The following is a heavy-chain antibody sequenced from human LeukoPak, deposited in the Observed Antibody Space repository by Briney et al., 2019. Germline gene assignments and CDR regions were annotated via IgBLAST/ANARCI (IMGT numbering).Heavy chain of an antibody. CDR1: GDSISSNNYF. D-gene: IGHD3-22*01. CDR2: ISYNGNT. J-gene: IGHJ3*02. Sequence: SETLSLTCTVSGDSISSNNYFWGWICQPPGKGLEWIGEISYNGNTYYNPSLKSRVTISVDKSKNQFSLKLSSVTAADTAVYYCARATKSSYYYDSSGSPRDDAFDIWGQGTMVTVSS. CDR3: ARATKSSYYYDSSGSPRDDAFDI. V-gene: IGHV4-39*07.